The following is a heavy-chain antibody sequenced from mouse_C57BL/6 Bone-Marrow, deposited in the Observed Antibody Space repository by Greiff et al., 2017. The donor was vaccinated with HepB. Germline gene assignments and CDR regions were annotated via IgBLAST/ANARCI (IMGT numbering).Heavy chain of an antibody. V-gene: IGHV5-9-1*02. D-gene: IGHD2-4*01. CDR3: TRDKDYDYDGGRFDY. CDR2: ISSGGDYI. Sequence: DVKLVESGEGLVKPGGSLKLSCAASGFTFSSYAMSWVRQTPEKRLEWVAYISSGGDYIYYADTVKGRFTLSRDNARNTLCLQMSSLKSEDTAMYYCTRDKDYDYDGGRFDYWGQGTTLTVSS. J-gene: IGHJ2*01. CDR1: GFTFSSYA.